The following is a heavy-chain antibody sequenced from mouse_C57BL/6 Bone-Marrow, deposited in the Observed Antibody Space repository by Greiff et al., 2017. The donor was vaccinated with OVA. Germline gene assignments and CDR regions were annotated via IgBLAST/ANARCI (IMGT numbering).Heavy chain of an antibody. V-gene: IGHV14-2*01. CDR2: IDPEDGET. CDR1: GFNIKDYY. D-gene: IGHD2-1*01. CDR3: ARTRYGNFWFAY. Sequence: VQLQQSGAELVKPGASVKLSCTASGFNIKDYYMHWVKQRTEQGLEWIGRIDPEDGETKYAPQFQGKATITADTSSNTAYLQLSSLTSEDTAVYYCARTRYGNFWFAYWGQGTLVTVSA. J-gene: IGHJ3*01.